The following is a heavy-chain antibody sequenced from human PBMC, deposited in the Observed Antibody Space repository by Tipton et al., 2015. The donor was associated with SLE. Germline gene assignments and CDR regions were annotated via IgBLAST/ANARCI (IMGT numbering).Heavy chain of an antibody. V-gene: IGHV4-39*07. J-gene: IGHJ4*02. CDR3: ARGPRFLERLHPFDY. Sequence: TLSLTCTVSGGSISSSSYYWGWIRQPPGKGLEWIGSIYYSGSTSYSPSLKSRVTISVDTSKNQFSLKLSSVTAADTAVYYCARGPRFLERLHPFDYWGQGTLVTVSS. CDR1: GGSISSSSYY. CDR2: IYYSGST. D-gene: IGHD3-3*01.